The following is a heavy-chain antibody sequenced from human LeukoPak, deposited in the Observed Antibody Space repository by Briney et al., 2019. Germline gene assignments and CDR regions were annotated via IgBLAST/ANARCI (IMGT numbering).Heavy chain of an antibody. CDR2: ISGSGGST. CDR1: GFTFSSYA. Sequence: PGGSLRLSCAASGFTFSSYAMSWVRQAPGKGLEWVSAISGSGGSTYYADSVKGRFTISRDNSKSTLYLQMNSLRAEDTAVYYCAKDGGPYSSGWYADYWGQGTLVTVSS. J-gene: IGHJ4*02. CDR3: AKDGGPYSSGWYADY. D-gene: IGHD6-19*01. V-gene: IGHV3-23*01.